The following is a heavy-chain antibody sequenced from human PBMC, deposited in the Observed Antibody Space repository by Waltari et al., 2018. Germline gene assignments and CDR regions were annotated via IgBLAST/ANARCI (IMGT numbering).Heavy chain of an antibody. V-gene: IGHV4-59*01. D-gene: IGHD6-19*01. Sequence: QVHLQESGPGVVKPADTLSLTCTVSGDSITGYYWAWLRRPPGKKLEWIGYFYYSGSTKYNPSLMSRVTISVDTSKNQFSLKLSSVTAADTAVYYCARDRLLSAVAGTGWAFDIWGQGTMVTVSS. J-gene: IGHJ3*02. CDR3: ARDRLLSAVAGTGWAFDI. CDR1: GDSITGYY. CDR2: FYYSGST.